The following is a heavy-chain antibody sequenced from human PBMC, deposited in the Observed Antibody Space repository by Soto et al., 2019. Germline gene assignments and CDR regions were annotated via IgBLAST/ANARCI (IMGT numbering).Heavy chain of an antibody. V-gene: IGHV4-4*02. CDR3: ARDRRVGFYDYVWGSYRPDAFDI. J-gene: IGHJ3*02. Sequence: QVQLQESGPGLVKPSGTLSLTCAVSGGSISSINWWSWVRQPPGKGLKWIGEIYHSGSTNYNPSLKSRVTISVDKSKNQFSLKLSSVTAADTAVYYCARDRRVGFYDYVWGSYRPDAFDIWGQGTMVTVSS. CDR2: IYHSGST. CDR1: GGSISSINW. D-gene: IGHD3-16*02.